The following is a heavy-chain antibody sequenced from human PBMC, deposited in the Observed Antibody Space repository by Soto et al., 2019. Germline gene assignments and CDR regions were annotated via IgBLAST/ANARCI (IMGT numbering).Heavy chain of an antibody. J-gene: IGHJ2*01. CDR2: IYYSGST. V-gene: IGHV4-39*01. D-gene: IGHD3-3*01. Sequence: QLQLQESGPGLVKPSETLSLTCTVSGGSISSSSYYWGWIRQPPGKGLEWIGSIYYSGSTYYNPSLKRRVNTSVDTSKIPFSLKLSSVTAADTAVYYCARQKEYYDFWSGYYRGWYFDLWGRGTLVTVSS. CDR1: GGSISSSSYY. CDR3: ARQKEYYDFWSGYYRGWYFDL.